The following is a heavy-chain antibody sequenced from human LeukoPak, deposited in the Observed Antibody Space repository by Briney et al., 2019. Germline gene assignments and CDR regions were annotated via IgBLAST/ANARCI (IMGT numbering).Heavy chain of an antibody. Sequence: WETLSLTCAVSGGSISSGSWWSWVRQPPGKGLEWIGEIYHSGSTNYNPSLKSRVTISADKSKNQFSLKLSSVTAADTAVYYCARVHPYYYDSRIAFDIWGQGTMVTVSS. J-gene: IGHJ3*02. CDR1: GGSISSGSW. V-gene: IGHV4-4*02. CDR3: ARVHPYYYDSRIAFDI. CDR2: IYHSGST. D-gene: IGHD3-22*01.